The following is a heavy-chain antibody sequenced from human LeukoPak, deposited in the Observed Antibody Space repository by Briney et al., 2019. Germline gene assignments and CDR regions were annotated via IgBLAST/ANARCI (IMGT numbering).Heavy chain of an antibody. D-gene: IGHD6-19*01. V-gene: IGHV4-34*01. CDR2: INHSGST. CDR3: ARHGQWLVQIPRSVAWFDP. J-gene: IGHJ5*02. CDR1: GGSFSGYY. Sequence: SETLSLTCAVYGGSFSGYYWSWIRQPPGKGLEWIGEINHSGSTNYNPSLKSRVTISVDTSKNQFSLKLSSVTAADTAVYYCARHGQWLVQIPRSVAWFDPWGQEPWSPSPQ.